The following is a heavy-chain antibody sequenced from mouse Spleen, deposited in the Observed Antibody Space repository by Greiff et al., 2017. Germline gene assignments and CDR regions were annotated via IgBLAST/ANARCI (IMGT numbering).Heavy chain of an antibody. J-gene: IGHJ1*03. CDR2: ISSGGSYT. D-gene: IGHD1-1*01. CDR1: GFTFSSYG. V-gene: IGHV5-6*01. Sequence: EVQRVESGGDLVKPGGSLKLSCAASGFTFSSYGMSWVRQTPDKRLEWVATISSGGSYTYYPDSVKGRFTISRDNAKNTLYLQMSSLKSEDTAMYYCARHPHGDVSSYNWYFDVWGTGTTVTVSS. CDR3: ARHPHGDVSSYNWYFDV.